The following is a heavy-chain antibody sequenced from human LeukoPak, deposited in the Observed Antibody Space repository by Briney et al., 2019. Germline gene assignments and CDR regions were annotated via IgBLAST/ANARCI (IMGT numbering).Heavy chain of an antibody. V-gene: IGHV7-4-1*02. CDR3: ARGGGVLRYFDRLLFEDY. CDR2: INANTGNP. Sequence: ASVKVSCKASGYTFTSYAMNWVRQAPGQGLEWMGWINANTGNPTYAQGFTGRFVFSLDTSVSTAYLQISSLKAEDTAVYYCARGGGVLRYFDRLLFEDYWGQGTLVTVSS. D-gene: IGHD3-9*01. J-gene: IGHJ4*02. CDR1: GYTFTSYA.